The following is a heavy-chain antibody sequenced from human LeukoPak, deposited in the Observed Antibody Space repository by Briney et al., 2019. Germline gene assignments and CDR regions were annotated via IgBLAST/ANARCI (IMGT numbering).Heavy chain of an antibody. J-gene: IGHJ5*02. CDR1: GYTFTGYY. Sequence: ASVKVSCKASGYTFTGYYMHWVRQAPGQGLEWMGWINPNSGGTNYAQKFQGRVTMTRDMSTTTDYMELSSLRSEDTAVYYCARDNSVGDVAWWFDPWGQGTLVTVSS. CDR3: ARDNSVGDVAWWFDP. D-gene: IGHD1-26*01. V-gene: IGHV1-2*02. CDR2: INPNSGGT.